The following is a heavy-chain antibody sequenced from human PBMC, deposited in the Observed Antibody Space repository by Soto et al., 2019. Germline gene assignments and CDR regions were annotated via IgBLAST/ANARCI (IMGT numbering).Heavy chain of an antibody. V-gene: IGHV3-13*05. D-gene: IGHD2-15*01. Sequence: EGSLRLSCAASGFTFSSYDMHWVRQATGKGLEWVSAIGTAGDPYYPGSVKGRFTISRENAKNSLYLQMNSLRAGDTAVYYCAREGLYCSGGSCYSYFDYWGQGTLVTVSS. CDR3: AREGLYCSGGSCYSYFDY. J-gene: IGHJ4*02. CDR2: IGTAGDP. CDR1: GFTFSSYD.